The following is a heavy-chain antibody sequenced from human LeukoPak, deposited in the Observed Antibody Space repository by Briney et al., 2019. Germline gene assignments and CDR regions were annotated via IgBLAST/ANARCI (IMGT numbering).Heavy chain of an antibody. J-gene: IGHJ6*03. Sequence: SETLSLTCTVSGGSISSSSYYWSWIRQPPGKGLEWIGEINHSGSTNYNPSLKSRVTISVDTSKNQFSLKLSSVTAADTAVYYCARRTASRTGRNYYYYYYMDVWGKGTTVTISS. CDR1: GGSISSSSYY. CDR3: ARRTASRTGRNYYYYYYMDV. CDR2: INHSGST. V-gene: IGHV4-39*07. D-gene: IGHD5-18*01.